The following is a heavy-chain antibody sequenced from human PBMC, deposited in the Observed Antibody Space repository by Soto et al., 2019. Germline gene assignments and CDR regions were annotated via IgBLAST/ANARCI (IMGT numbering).Heavy chain of an antibody. J-gene: IGHJ4*02. Sequence: GGSLRLSCAASGFTFSTYVLNWVRQAPGKGLEWVSAISGSGDSTYYADSVKGRFTISRDNSKNTLYLQMNSLRAEDTAVYYCAKGRVIPTADFDYWGQGTQVTVSS. CDR2: ISGSGDST. CDR1: GFTFSTYV. CDR3: AKGRVIPTADFDY. V-gene: IGHV3-23*01. D-gene: IGHD2-2*01.